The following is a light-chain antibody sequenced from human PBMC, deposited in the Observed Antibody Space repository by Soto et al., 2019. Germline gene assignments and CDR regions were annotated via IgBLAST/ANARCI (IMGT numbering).Light chain of an antibody. CDR1: QSVLYSSKNKNY. J-gene: IGKJ4*01. CDR2: WAS. V-gene: IGKV4-1*01. CDR3: QQYYGAPLT. Sequence: IERTQSPDSLAVSLGERATINCKSSQSVLYSSKNKNYLAWYQQKPGQPPKLLIYWASARESGVPDRFSGGGSGTDFTLTISSLQAEDVAVYYCQQYYGAPLTFGGGTKVDIK.